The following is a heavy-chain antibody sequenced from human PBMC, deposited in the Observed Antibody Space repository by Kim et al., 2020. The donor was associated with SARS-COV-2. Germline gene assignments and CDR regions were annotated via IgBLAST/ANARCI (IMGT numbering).Heavy chain of an antibody. J-gene: IGHJ3*02. CDR2: SNIRSITI. V-gene: IGHV3-48*02. Sequence: GGSLILSCATSGITFRSYDRNWGRGGQGEWKGWLAFSNIRSITIYYADSVKGRFSISRDNAKNSLFLQMNSLRDEDTALYYCVRDRMGGAFDIWGQGTMGTVSS. CDR3: VRDRMGGAFDI. CDR1: GITFRSYD. D-gene: IGHD3-16*01.